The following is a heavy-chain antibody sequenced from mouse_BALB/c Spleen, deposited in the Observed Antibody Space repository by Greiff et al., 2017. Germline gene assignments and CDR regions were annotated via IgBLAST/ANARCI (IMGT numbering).Heavy chain of an antibody. V-gene: IGHV1S137*01. CDR2: ISTYYGDA. J-gene: IGHJ3*01. CDR1: GYTFTDYA. D-gene: IGHD1-1*01. Sequence: QVQLQQSGAELVRPAVSVKISCKGTGYTFTDYAMYWVKQSHPKSLEWFGVISTYYGDASYNQKFKGKATMTVDKSSSTAYMELARLTSEDSAIYYCARDYGSSYWFAYWGQGTLVTVSA. CDR3: ARDYGSSYWFAY.